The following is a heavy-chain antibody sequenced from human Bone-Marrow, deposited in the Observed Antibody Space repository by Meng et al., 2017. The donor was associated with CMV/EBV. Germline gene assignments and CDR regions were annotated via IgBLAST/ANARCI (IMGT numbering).Heavy chain of an antibody. CDR3: ARDEWGDSSGYYGTFEY. D-gene: IGHD3-22*01. J-gene: IGHJ4*02. Sequence: GESLKISCAASGFTFSSYAMHWVRQAPGKGLEWVAVISYDGSNKYYADSVKGRFTISRDNSKNTLYLQMNSLRAEDTAVYYWARDEWGDSSGYYGTFEYWGQGTLVTVSS. V-gene: IGHV3-30*04. CDR2: ISYDGSNK. CDR1: GFTFSSYA.